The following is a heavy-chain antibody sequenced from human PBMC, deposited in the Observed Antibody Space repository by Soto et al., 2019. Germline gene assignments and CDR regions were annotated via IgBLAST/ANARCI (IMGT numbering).Heavy chain of an antibody. CDR1: GFTFSRYG. D-gene: IGHD2-2*01. V-gene: IGHV3-21*06. J-gene: IGHJ5*01. CDR2: ISSTTSYV. CDR3: ARDPSEVRVGNWFES. Sequence: PGGSLGLSCVASGFTFSRYGMNWLRQAPGKGLEWVASISSTTSYVYYADSVKGRFSTSRDNAKNILYLEMYALRTEDTAVYYCARDPSEVRVGNWFESWGQGTLVTVSS.